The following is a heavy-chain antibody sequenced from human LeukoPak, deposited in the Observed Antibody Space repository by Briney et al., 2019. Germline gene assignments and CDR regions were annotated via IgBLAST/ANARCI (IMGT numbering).Heavy chain of an antibody. CDR1: GFTFTGSA. D-gene: IGHD6-13*01. CDR2: IVVGSGNT. J-gene: IGHJ3*02. V-gene: IGHV1-58*02. Sequence: ASVTVSCKASGFTFTGSAMQWVRQARGQRLEWIGWIVVGSGNTNYAQKFQERVTITRDMSTSTAYMELSSLRSEDTAVYYCAAGSSSWLDAFDIWGQGTMVTVSS. CDR3: AAGSSSWLDAFDI.